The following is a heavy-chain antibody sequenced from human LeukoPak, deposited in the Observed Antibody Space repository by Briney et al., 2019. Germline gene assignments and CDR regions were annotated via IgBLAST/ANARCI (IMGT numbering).Heavy chain of an antibody. Sequence: PSETLSLTCTVSGGSIGSYYWSWIRQPPGKGLEWIGYIYYSGSTNYNPSLKSRVTMSLDTSKNQFSLKLSSVTAADTAVYYCARGNSGYYDSSGYLDPWGQGPLVTVSS. CDR1: GGSIGSYY. D-gene: IGHD3-22*01. CDR2: IYYSGST. CDR3: ARGNSGYYDSSGYLDP. J-gene: IGHJ5*02. V-gene: IGHV4-59*01.